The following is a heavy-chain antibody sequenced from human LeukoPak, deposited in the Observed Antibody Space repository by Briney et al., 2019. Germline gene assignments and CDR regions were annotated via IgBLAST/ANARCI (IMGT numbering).Heavy chain of an antibody. CDR3: ARVMFGSLGRYGMDV. CDR2: IDSTGAT. Sequence: GGSLRLSCAASGFSFSTYDMHWVRQATGEGLEWVSAIDSTGATYYPGSVRGRFSISSANAKNSLYLQLNSMTAGDTAVYYCARVMFGSLGRYGMDVWGQGTTVTVSS. V-gene: IGHV3-13*01. J-gene: IGHJ6*02. D-gene: IGHD3-16*01. CDR1: GFSFSTYD.